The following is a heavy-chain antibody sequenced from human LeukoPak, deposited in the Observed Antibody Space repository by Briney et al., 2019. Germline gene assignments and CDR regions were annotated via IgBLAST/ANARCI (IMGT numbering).Heavy chain of an antibody. CDR2: IRYDGSNK. CDR1: GFTFSSYG. Sequence: GGSLRLSCAASGFTFSSYGMHWVRQAPGKGLEWVAFIRYDGSNKYYADSVKGRFTISRDNSKNTLYLQMNSLRAEDTAVYYCAKGSGAMVPRHFDYWGQGTLVTVSS. CDR3: AKGSGAMVPRHFDY. J-gene: IGHJ4*02. V-gene: IGHV3-30*02. D-gene: IGHD5-18*01.